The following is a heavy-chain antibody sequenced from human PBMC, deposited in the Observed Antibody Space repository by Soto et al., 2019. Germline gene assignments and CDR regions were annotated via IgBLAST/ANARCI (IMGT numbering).Heavy chain of an antibody. D-gene: IGHD4-17*01. CDR1: GYTFTSYG. CDR2: ISAYNGNT. CDR3: ARDMETTVVTGTGY. V-gene: IGHV1-18*01. Sequence: GASVKVSCKASGYTFTSYGISWVRQAPGQGLEWMGWISAYNGNTNYAQKLQGRVTMTTDTSTSTVYMELSSLRSEDTAVYYCARDMETTVVTGTGYWGQGTLVTVSS. J-gene: IGHJ4*02.